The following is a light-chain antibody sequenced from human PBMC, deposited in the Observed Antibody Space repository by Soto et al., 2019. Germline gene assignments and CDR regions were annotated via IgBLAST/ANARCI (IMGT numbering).Light chain of an antibody. CDR2: DVS. Sequence: QSALTQPASVSGSPGQSITISCTGTSSDVGGYNYVSWYQQHPGKVPKLMIYDVSNRPSGVSNRFSGSQSGNTASLTISGLQAEDAADYYCSSYTSSSTLVFGGGTKLTVL. J-gene: IGLJ3*02. CDR3: SSYTSSSTLV. V-gene: IGLV2-14*01. CDR1: SSDVGGYNY.